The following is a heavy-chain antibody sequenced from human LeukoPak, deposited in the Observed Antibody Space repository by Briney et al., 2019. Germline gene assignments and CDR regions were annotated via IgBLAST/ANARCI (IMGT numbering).Heavy chain of an antibody. J-gene: IGHJ4*02. Sequence: GGSLRLSCSASGFTFSSYAMHWVRQAPGKGLEYVSAISSNGGSTYYADSVKGRFTISRDNSKNTLYLQMSSLRAEDTAVYYCVKEYYSSGWYKVEGHFHYWGQGTLVTVSS. D-gene: IGHD6-19*01. CDR2: ISSNGGST. V-gene: IGHV3-64D*06. CDR1: GFTFSSYA. CDR3: VKEYYSSGWYKVEGHFHY.